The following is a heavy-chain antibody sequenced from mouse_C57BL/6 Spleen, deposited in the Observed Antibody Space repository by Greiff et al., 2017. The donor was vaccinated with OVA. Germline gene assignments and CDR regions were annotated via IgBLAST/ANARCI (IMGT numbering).Heavy chain of an antibody. J-gene: IGHJ3*01. CDR2: TYWDDDK. CDR1: GYSLSNSGMG. V-gene: IGHV8-12*01. D-gene: IGHD2-3*01. Sequence: QVTLKVSGPGLLKSSQSLSLTCNFSGYSLSNSGMGVSWLRQPSGKGLEWLANTYWDDDKRNNQSLKSRHTICKDTSRNQVFLKIASVDTADTATYYCARSDGYYAFAYWGQGTLVTVSA. CDR3: ARSDGYYAFAY.